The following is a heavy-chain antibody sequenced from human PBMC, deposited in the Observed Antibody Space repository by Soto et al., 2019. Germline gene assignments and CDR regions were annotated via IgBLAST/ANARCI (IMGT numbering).Heavy chain of an antibody. CDR2: IGSDGRRA. Sequence: QVQLVESGGGVVQPGGSLRLSCAASGFTFGRHGMHWVRQAPGKGLEWVAVIGSDGRRASYADSLKGRFTISRDNGQNTLYLQMNSLRAEETAVYYCARDGDYGDNGLDYWGQGTLVTVSS. CDR3: ARDGDYGDNGLDY. CDR1: GFTFGRHG. V-gene: IGHV3-33*01. J-gene: IGHJ4*02. D-gene: IGHD4-17*01.